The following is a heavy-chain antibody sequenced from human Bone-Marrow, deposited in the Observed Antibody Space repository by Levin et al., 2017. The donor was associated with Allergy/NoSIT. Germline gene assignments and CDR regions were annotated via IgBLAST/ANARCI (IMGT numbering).Heavy chain of an antibody. Sequence: GGSLRLSCAASGFTFDDYAMHWVRQAPGKGLEWVSGISWNSGSIGYADSVKGRFTISRDNAKNSLYLQMNSLRAEDTALYYCAKGAVADPTMGENDYWGQGTLVTVSS. CDR1: GFTFDDYA. CDR2: ISWNSGSI. D-gene: IGHD4/OR15-4a*01. V-gene: IGHV3-9*01. CDR3: AKGAVADPTMGENDY. J-gene: IGHJ4*02.